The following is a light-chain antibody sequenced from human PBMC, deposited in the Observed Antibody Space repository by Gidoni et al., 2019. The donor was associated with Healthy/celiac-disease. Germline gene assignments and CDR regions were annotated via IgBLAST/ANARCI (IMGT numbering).Light chain of an antibody. V-gene: IGKV1-39*01. CDR1: QSISSY. CDR3: QQSYSRT. Sequence: DIQMTQSPSSLSASVGDRVTITCRASQSISSYLNWYQQKPGKAPKLLIYAASSLQSGVQSRFSGSGSGTDFTLTISSLQPEDFETYYCQQSYSRTFGQGTKVEIK. J-gene: IGKJ1*01. CDR2: AAS.